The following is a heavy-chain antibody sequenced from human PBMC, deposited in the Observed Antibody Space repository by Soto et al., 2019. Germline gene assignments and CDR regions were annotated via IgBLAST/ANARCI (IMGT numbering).Heavy chain of an antibody. CDR1: GGSISSYY. J-gene: IGHJ4*02. CDR3: ARRIMETTYFAY. CDR2: IYYSGST. V-gene: IGHV4-59*01. D-gene: IGHD1-1*01. Sequence: SETLSLTCTVSGGSISSYYWSWIRQPPGKGLEWIGYIYYSGSTNYNPSLKSRVTISVDTSKNQFSLKLSSVTAADTAVYYCARRIMETTYFAYWGQGTLVTVSS.